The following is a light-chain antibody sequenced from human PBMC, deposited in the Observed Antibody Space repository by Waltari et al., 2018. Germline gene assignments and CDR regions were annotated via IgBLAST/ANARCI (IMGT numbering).Light chain of an antibody. J-gene: IGLJ2*01. CDR2: EVT. Sequence: QSALTQPASVSGSPGQSLTISCTGTSSDVGKYNLVSWYQQHPGKVPKVMIYEVTKRPSGVSNRFSGSKSCNTASLTISGLQAEDEADYYCCSYAGSGIVIFGGGTKLTVL. CDR3: CSYAGSGIVI. V-gene: IGLV2-23*02. CDR1: SSDVGKYNL.